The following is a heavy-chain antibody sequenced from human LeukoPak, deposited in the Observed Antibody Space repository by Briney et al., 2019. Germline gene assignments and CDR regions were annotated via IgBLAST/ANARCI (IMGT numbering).Heavy chain of an antibody. Sequence: ASVKVSCKASGYTFTSYGISWVRQAPGQGPEWMGWISPYNGNTNYAQKLQGRATMTTDTSTSTAYMELRSLRSDDTAVYYCARHSYGSGTYYHFDYWGQGTLVTVSS. V-gene: IGHV1-18*01. CDR3: ARHSYGSGTYYHFDY. CDR1: GYTFTSYG. D-gene: IGHD3-10*01. J-gene: IGHJ4*02. CDR2: ISPYNGNT.